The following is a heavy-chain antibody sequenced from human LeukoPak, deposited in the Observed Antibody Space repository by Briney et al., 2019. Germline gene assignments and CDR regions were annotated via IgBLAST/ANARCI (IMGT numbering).Heavy chain of an antibody. CDR3: ARANDIVVANWFDP. CDR1: GYTLNGYY. D-gene: IGHD2-15*01. J-gene: IGHJ5*02. Sequence: ASVKVSCKASGYTLNGYYMHWVRQAPGQGLEWMEWINPNSGGTNYAQKFQGRVTMTRDTSISTAYMELSRLRSDDTAVYYCARANDIVVANWFDPWGQGTLVTVSS. V-gene: IGHV1-2*02. CDR2: INPNSGGT.